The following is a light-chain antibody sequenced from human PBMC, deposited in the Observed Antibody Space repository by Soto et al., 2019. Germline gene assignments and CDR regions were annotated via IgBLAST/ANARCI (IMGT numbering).Light chain of an antibody. CDR2: DVT. V-gene: IGLV2-14*01. CDR3: SSYSSARTLYV. Sequence: QSALTQPASVSGSPGQSITISCAAASSDDGGYNRVSWYQQHPGQAPKLMIYDVTNRPSGVSHRFSGSKSGNTASLTISGLQAEDEADYYCSSYSSARTLYVFGTGTKVTV. J-gene: IGLJ1*01. CDR1: SSDDGGYNR.